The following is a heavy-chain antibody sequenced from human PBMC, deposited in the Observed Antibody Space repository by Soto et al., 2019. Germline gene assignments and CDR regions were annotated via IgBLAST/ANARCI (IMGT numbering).Heavy chain of an antibody. CDR1: GFTFSSYN. V-gene: IGHV3-21*06. J-gene: IGHJ4*02. CDR2: ISSTTHYI. CDR3: ARESEDLTSNFDY. Sequence: GGSLRLSCVASGFTFSSYNMHWVRQAPGKGLEWVSSISSTTHYIYYADSMRGRFTISRDNAKNAVYLEMNSLRAEDTAVYYCARESEDLTSNFDYWGQGTLVTVSS.